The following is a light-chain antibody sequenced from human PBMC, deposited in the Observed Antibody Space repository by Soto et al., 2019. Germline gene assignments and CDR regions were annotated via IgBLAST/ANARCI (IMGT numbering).Light chain of an antibody. Sequence: IQMTQSPSSLSASVGDRVTITCQATQDTRKYLNWYQQKPGKAPKLLIYDASSLETGVPSRFSGSGSGTDFTLTISSLQPEDFATYYCQQYDNLPLIFGQGTRLDIK. V-gene: IGKV1-33*01. CDR2: DAS. CDR3: QQYDNLPLI. J-gene: IGKJ5*01. CDR1: QDTRKY.